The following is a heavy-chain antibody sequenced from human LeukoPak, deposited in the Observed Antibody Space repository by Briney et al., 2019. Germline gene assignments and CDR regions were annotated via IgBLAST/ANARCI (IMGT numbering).Heavy chain of an antibody. CDR3: ARGGYCSGGSCYGKSGGYFDY. D-gene: IGHD2-15*01. V-gene: IGHV3-21*01. CDR2: ISSRSTYV. CDR1: GFTFSSYT. J-gene: IGHJ4*02. Sequence: GGSLRLSCADSGFTFSSYTINWVRQAPGKGLEWVSSISSRSTYVFYADSMKGRFTISRDNAKKSLYLQMNSLRAEDTAVYYCARGGYCSGGSCYGKSGGYFDYWGQGTLVTVSS.